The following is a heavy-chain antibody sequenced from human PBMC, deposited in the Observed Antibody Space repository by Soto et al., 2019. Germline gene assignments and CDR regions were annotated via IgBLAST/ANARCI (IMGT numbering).Heavy chain of an antibody. CDR3: ARGLGDIVVVPAAESPNWYYYYMDV. CDR1: GGSFSGYY. D-gene: IGHD2-2*01. CDR2: INHSGST. Sequence: SETLSLTCAVYGGSFSGYYWSWIRQPPGKGLEWIGEINHSGSTNYNPSLKSRVTISVDTAKNQFSLKLSSVTAADTAVYYCARGLGDIVVVPAAESPNWYYYYMDVWGKGTTVTVSS. V-gene: IGHV4-34*01. J-gene: IGHJ6*03.